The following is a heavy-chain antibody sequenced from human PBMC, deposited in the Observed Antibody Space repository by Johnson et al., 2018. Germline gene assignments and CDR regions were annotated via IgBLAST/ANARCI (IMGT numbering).Heavy chain of an antibody. V-gene: IGHV3-74*03. CDR3: AKGSDYNCDFEKCYRFMDV. D-gene: IGHD1-1*01. J-gene: IGHJ6*03. CDR1: GFTFDADW. CDR2: VKQAGRGT. Sequence: VQLQESGGGLVQSGGSLRLSCAASGFTFDADWMHWVRQAPGRGLVCVSRVKQAGRGTVYADSVQGRFTISRDKTKNTVYLQMNSLRAEDTAVYFCAKGSDYNCDFEKCYRFMDVWGTGTTVIVSS.